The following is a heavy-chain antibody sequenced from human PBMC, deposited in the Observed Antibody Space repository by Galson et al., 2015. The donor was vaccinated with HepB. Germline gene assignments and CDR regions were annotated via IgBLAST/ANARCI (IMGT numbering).Heavy chain of an antibody. D-gene: IGHD3-3*01. V-gene: IGHV1-18*01. CDR1: GYTFTNYG. CDR3: ARDESYYDFWSGYHDAFDI. CDR2: ISTFNGNT. J-gene: IGHJ3*02. Sequence: SVKVSCKASGYTFTNYGITWVRQAPGQGLEWMGWISTFNGNTDYAQKVQGRVTMTRDTSTRTAYMELRSLRSDDTAVYYCARDESYYDFWSGYHDAFDIWGQGTMVTVSS.